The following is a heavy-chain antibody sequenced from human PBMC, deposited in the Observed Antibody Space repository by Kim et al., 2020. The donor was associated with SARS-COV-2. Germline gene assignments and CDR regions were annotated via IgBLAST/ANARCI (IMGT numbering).Heavy chain of an antibody. V-gene: IGHV4-39*01. D-gene: IGHD3-3*01. Sequence: TYYNPSLKSRVTISVDTSKIQFSLKLSSVTAADTAVYYCADVLRFLECHNWGQGTLVTVSS. CDR2: T. CDR3: ADVLRFLECHN. J-gene: IGHJ4*02.